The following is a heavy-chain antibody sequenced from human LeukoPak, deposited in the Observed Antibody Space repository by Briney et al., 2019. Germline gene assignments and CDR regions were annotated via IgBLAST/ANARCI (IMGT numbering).Heavy chain of an antibody. J-gene: IGHJ4*02. CDR2: IFDGKTT. CDR1: GESLNYYY. D-gene: IGHD1-1*01. Sequence: SETLSLTCAVYGESLNYYYWSWIRHSPGKGPEWIGEIFDGKTTNYNPSLESRVTISAVTSSNQFTLNLKSVTAADTAVYYCARGAWATRLQSWAQGTLVIVSS. CDR3: ARGAWATRLQS. V-gene: IGHV4-34*12.